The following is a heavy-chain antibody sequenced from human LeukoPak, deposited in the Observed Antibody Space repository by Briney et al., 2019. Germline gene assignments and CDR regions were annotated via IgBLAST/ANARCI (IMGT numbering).Heavy chain of an antibody. J-gene: IGHJ4*02. V-gene: IGHV1-3*01. D-gene: IGHD5-18*01. Sequence: VASVKVSCKASGYTFTSYAMHWVRQAPGQRLEWMGWINAGNGNTKYSQKFQGRVTITRDTSASTAYMELSSLRSEDTAVYYCARGPGSAMAYNYWGQGTLVTVPS. CDR3: ARGPGSAMAYNY. CDR1: GYTFTSYA. CDR2: INAGNGNT.